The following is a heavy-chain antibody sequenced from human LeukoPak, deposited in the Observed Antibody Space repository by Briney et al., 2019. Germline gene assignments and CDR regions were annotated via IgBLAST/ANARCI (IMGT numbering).Heavy chain of an antibody. J-gene: IGHJ5*02. CDR3: ARTRGYSSSWYDWFDP. D-gene: IGHD6-13*01. Sequence: GASVKVSCKASGYTFTSYGISWVRQAPGQGLQWMGWISANNGNTNYAQKLQGRVTMTTDTSTSTAYMELRSLRSDDTAVYYCARTRGYSSSWYDWFDPWGQGTLVSVSS. CDR1: GYTFTSYG. CDR2: ISANNGNT. V-gene: IGHV1-18*01.